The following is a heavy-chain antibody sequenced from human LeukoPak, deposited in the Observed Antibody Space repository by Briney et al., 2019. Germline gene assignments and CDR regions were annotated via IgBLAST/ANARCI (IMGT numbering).Heavy chain of an antibody. CDR2: ISFDINNK. V-gene: IGHV3-30*09. CDR1: GFSFSNYA. Sequence: GGSLRLSCAASGFSFSNYAMHWVRQAPGKGLEWVAVISFDINNKYYADSVKGRFAISRDNSKNTLYLQMGSLRVEDMAVYYCARDSDSNFWSGSYIDYWGQGTLVTVSS. J-gene: IGHJ4*02. CDR3: ARDSDSNFWSGSYIDY. D-gene: IGHD3-3*01.